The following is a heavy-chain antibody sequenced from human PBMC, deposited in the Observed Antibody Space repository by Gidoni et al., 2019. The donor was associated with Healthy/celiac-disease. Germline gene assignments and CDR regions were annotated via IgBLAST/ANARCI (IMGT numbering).Heavy chain of an antibody. CDR2: MSSSSSYI. CDR1: VFTLSSYS. D-gene: IGHD3-10*01. V-gene: IGHV3-21*01. J-gene: IGHJ4*02. Sequence: EVQLVESGGGLVKPGGSLRLSCAASVFTLSSYSMNWVRQAPGKGLDWFSSMSSSSSYIYYADSVKGRFTISRDNAKNSLYQQMNSLRDEDTAVYYCAKEGPSSGYFDYWGQGTLVTVSS. CDR3: AKEGPSSGYFDY.